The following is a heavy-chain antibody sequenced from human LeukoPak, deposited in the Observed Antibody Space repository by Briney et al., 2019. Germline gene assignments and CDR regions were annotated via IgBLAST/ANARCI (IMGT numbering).Heavy chain of an antibody. V-gene: IGHV3-23*01. J-gene: IGHJ4*02. CDR1: GFTFSSYW. Sequence: PGGSLRLSCAASGFTFSSYWMHWVRQAPGKGLVWVSGVSTSGGSTYYADSVKGRSTISSDSSKNTLYLQMNSLRAEDTAVYYCAKGGVEMVTIRVYFDYWGQGNLVTVSS. D-gene: IGHD5-24*01. CDR2: VSTSGGST. CDR3: AKGGVEMVTIRVYFDY.